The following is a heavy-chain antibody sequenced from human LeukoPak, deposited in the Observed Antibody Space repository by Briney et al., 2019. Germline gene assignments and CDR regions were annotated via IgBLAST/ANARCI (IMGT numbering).Heavy chain of an antibody. J-gene: IGHJ4*02. CDR1: GFTFSSYA. CDR3: ARATGYDFWSGPGY. CDR2: ISYDGSNK. V-gene: IGHV3-30-3*01. D-gene: IGHD3-3*01. Sequence: PGGSLRLSCAASGFTFSSYAMHWVRQAPGKGLEWVAVISYDGSNKYYADSVKGRFTISRDNSKNTLYLQMNSLRAEDTAVYCCARATGYDFWSGPGYWGQGTLVTVSS.